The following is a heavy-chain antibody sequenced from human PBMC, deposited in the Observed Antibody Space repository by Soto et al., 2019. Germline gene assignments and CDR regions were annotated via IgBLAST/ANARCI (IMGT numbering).Heavy chain of an antibody. CDR1: GFTFSTSA. CDR2: VSGSGGRT. Sequence: PGGSLRLSCATSGFTFSTSAMSWVRQAPGKGLEWVSAVSGSGGRTYYADSVKGRFTISRDNSESTLYLQMNSLRAEDTAVYYCARVYYYDSRALPPWFDYWGQGTLVTVSS. J-gene: IGHJ4*02. CDR3: ARVYYYDSRALPPWFDY. V-gene: IGHV3-23*01. D-gene: IGHD3-22*01.